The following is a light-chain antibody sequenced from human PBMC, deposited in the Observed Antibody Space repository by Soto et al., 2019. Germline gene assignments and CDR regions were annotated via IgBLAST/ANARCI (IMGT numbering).Light chain of an antibody. CDR1: QSIRTN. Sequence: EIVMTQSPDTLSLAPGEGATLSCRVSQSIRTNLAWYQQRPGQAPRPLMYGASTRADGFTARFTGSGSGTECTRRISSLQSEDFPVYYCQQYHIWPPWTSGQGTKVELK. CDR2: GAS. J-gene: IGKJ1*01. V-gene: IGKV3-15*01. CDR3: QQYHIWPPWT.